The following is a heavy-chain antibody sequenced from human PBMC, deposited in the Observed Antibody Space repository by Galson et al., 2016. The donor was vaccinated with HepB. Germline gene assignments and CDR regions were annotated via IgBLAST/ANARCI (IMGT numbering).Heavy chain of an antibody. J-gene: IGHJ4*02. CDR3: ASLESTDCTSSSCYAGY. CDR2: IDPSDSNS. D-gene: IGHD2-2*01. Sequence: QSGAEVKKPGESLRISCEGSGYSFTSYWISWVRQMPGKGLEWIGRIDPSDSNSNYSPSFQGHVTISADKSISTAYLQWSSLKASDTAMYYCASLESTDCTSSSCYAGYWGQGTLVTVSS. CDR1: GYSFTSYW. V-gene: IGHV5-10-1*01.